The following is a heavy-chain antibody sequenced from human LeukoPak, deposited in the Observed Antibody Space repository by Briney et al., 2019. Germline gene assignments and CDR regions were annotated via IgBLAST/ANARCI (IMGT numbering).Heavy chain of an antibody. D-gene: IGHD1-20*01. V-gene: IGHV3-23*01. Sequence: PGRSPRLSCAASGFTFSSYAMSWVRQAPGKGLEWVSTISASGVSTYYADSVKGRFTISRDNAKNTLYLQMNSLRAEDTAVYYCLRDLNWSLDQWGQGTLVTVSS. CDR3: LRDLNWSLDQ. J-gene: IGHJ4*02. CDR1: GFTFSSYA. CDR2: ISASGVST.